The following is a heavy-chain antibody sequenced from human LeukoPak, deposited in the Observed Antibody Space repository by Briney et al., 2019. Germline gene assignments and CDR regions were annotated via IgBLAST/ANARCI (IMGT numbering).Heavy chain of an antibody. J-gene: IGHJ4*02. CDR2: ISSSSSTI. CDR3: ARGPYYGAHLFDY. Sequence: PGGSLRLSCAASGFTFSTYSMNWVRQAPGKGLEWVSYISSSSSTIYYADSVKGRFTISRDNAKNSLYLQMNSLRDEDSAVYYCARGPYYGAHLFDYWGQGTLVTVSS. CDR1: GFTFSTYS. D-gene: IGHD3-3*01. V-gene: IGHV3-48*02.